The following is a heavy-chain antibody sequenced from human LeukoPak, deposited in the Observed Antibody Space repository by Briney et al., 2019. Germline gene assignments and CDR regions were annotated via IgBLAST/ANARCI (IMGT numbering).Heavy chain of an antibody. Sequence: YTYYPGSVKGRFTISRENAKNSLYLQMNSLRAEDTAVYYCARVTYYYDSSGYYYSWFDPWGQGTLVTVSS. CDR2: YT. V-gene: IGHV3-13*01. J-gene: IGHJ5*02. D-gene: IGHD3-22*01. CDR3: ARVTYYYDSSGYYYSWFDP.